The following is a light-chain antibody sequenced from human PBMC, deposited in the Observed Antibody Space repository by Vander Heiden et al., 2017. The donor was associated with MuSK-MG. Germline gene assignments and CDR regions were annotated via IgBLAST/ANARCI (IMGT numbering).Light chain of an antibody. Sequence: QSALTQPASVSGSPGPSITISCTGTSSDAGDYNYVSWYQQHPGKAPKLLIYEVSNRPSGVSHRFSGSKSGNTASLTISGLQAEDESDYYCSSYTTSSTLLVFGGGTKLTVL. V-gene: IGLV2-14*01. CDR2: EVS. CDR1: SSDAGDYNY. J-gene: IGLJ2*01. CDR3: SSYTTSSTLLV.